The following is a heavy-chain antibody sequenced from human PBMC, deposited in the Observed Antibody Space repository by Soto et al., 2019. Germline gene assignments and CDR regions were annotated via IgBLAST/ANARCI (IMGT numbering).Heavy chain of an antibody. D-gene: IGHD6-13*01. CDR1: GYSFTSYW. J-gene: IGHJ4*02. Sequence: GESLKISCKASGYSFTSYWNAWVRQMPGKGVEWMGIIYPGDSDTRYSASFQGQVIFSADKSISTAYLQWGSLKASDTAMYYCARRVATAGTWSFDYWGQGILVTVSS. CDR3: ARRVATAGTWSFDY. V-gene: IGHV5-51*01. CDR2: IYPGDSDT.